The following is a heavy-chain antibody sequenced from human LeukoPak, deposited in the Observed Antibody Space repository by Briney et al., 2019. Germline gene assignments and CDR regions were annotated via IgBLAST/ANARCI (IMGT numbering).Heavy chain of an antibody. CDR3: ARFTHCGGDCYALDY. Sequence: SETLSLTCTVSGGSINSYYWTWIRQPPGKGLGWIGYIYYSGSTNYTPSLKSRVTISVDTSKNQFSLKLSSVTAADTAVYYCARFTHCGGDCYALDYWGQGTLVTVSS. CDR2: IYYSGST. V-gene: IGHV4-59*01. J-gene: IGHJ4*02. CDR1: GGSINSYY. D-gene: IGHD2-21*02.